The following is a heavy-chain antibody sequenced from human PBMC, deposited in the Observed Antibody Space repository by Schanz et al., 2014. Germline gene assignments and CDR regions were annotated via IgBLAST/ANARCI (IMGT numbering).Heavy chain of an antibody. V-gene: IGHV3-23*04. CDR1: GFTFSNCD. CDR2: IDGRGITT. Sequence: EVHLEESGGGLVQPGGSQRLSCAVSGFTFSNCDMTWVRQAPGKGLEWVAIIDGRGITTFYADSVKGRFTISRDNAKNSLYLQMNSLRAEDAAVYYCARVELSVYYYAMDVWGQGTTVTVSS. D-gene: IGHD2-15*01. J-gene: IGHJ6*02. CDR3: ARVELSVYYYAMDV.